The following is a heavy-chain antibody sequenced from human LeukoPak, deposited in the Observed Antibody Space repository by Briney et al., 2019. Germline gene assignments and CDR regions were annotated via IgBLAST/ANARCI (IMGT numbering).Heavy chain of an antibody. CDR2: FDPEDSET. Sequence: ASVKVSCKVSGYTLTGLSMHWVRQAPGKGLEWMGGFDPEDSETIYAQKFQGRFTMTKDTSTNTAYMELGIVRSDDTAVYFCATRDDDSSGPFDYWGQGPLVTVSS. D-gene: IGHD3-22*01. J-gene: IGHJ4*02. CDR3: ATRDDDSSGPFDY. V-gene: IGHV1-24*01. CDR1: GYTLTGLS.